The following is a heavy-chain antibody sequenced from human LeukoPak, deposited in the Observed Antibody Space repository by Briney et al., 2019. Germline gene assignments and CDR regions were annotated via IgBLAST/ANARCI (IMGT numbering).Heavy chain of an antibody. CDR1: GFTFSSYG. D-gene: IGHD4-17*01. J-gene: IGHJ4*02. CDR3: AKKLPPRYGDYVGYFDY. CDR2: IWYDGSNK. V-gene: IGHV3-33*06. Sequence: PGGSLRLSCAASGFTFSSYGMHWVRQAPGKGLEWVAVIWYDGSNKYYADSVKGRFTISRDNSKNTLYLQMNSLRAEDTAVYYCAKKLPPRYGDYVGYFDYWGQGTLVTVSS.